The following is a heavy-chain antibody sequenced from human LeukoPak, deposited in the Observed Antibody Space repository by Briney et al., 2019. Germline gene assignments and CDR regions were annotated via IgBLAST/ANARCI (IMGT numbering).Heavy chain of an antibody. J-gene: IGHJ6*04. CDR3: ARDLHYYGSGSLYYYYGMDV. CDR1: GGSISSYY. V-gene: IGHV4-59*01. D-gene: IGHD3-10*01. Sequence: SETLSLTCTVSGGSISSYYWSWIRQPPGKGLEWIGYIYYSGSTNYNPSLKSRVTISVDTSKNQFSLKLSSVTAADTAMYYCARDLHYYGSGSLYYYYGMDVWGKGTTVTVSS. CDR2: IYYSGST.